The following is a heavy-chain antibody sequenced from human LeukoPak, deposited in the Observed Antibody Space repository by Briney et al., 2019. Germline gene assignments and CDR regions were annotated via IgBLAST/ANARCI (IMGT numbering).Heavy chain of an antibody. Sequence: GESLQISCQGSGYSFTSYWIGWVRPMPGKGLEWMGIIYPGDSDTRYSPSFQGQVTISADKSISTAYLQWSSLKASDTAMYYCARRLGYYDSSAPGAFDIWGQGTMVTVSS. J-gene: IGHJ3*02. CDR2: IYPGDSDT. CDR1: GYSFTSYW. V-gene: IGHV5-51*01. D-gene: IGHD3-22*01. CDR3: ARRLGYYDSSAPGAFDI.